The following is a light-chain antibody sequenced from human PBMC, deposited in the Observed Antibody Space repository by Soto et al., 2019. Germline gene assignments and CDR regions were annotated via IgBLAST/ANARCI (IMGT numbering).Light chain of an antibody. Sequence: EIVLTQSPATLSLSPGERATLSCRASQSVSSYLAWYQQKPGQAPRLLIYDASNRATGIPARFSGSGSGTDFTLTISSLEPEDVAVYYCQQRNNWPLTFGQGTKVEIK. CDR1: QSVSSY. J-gene: IGKJ1*01. CDR3: QQRNNWPLT. CDR2: DAS. V-gene: IGKV3-11*01.